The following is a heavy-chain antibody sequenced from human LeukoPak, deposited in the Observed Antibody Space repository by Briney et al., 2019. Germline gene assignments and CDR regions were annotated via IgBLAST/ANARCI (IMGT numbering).Heavy chain of an antibody. CDR2: TNTNTGNP. V-gene: IGHV7-4-1*02. CDR1: GYTFSNNA. Sequence: GASVKVSCKGSGYTFSNNAISWVRQAPGQGLEWMGWTNTNTGNPTYAQGFTGRFVFSLDTSVSTAYLQVNSLKAEDTAVYYCARWLSGGTPYDPQTRLFDHWGQGTLVTVSS. D-gene: IGHD2-15*01. CDR3: ARWLSGGTPYDPQTRLFDH. J-gene: IGHJ4*02.